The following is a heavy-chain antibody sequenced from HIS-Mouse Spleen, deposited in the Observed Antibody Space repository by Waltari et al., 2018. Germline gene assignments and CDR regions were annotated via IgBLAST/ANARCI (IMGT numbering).Heavy chain of an antibody. J-gene: IGHJ4*02. CDR2: IYYSGST. Sequence: QLQLQESGPGLVKPSETLSLTCPVSGGPISSISYYWGWIRQPPGKGLEWIGRIYYSGSTYYNPSLKSRVTISVDTSKNQFSLKLSSVTAAETAVYYCARQRDGYSGYDFDYWGQGTLVTVSS. D-gene: IGHD5-12*01. V-gene: IGHV4-39*01. CDR3: ARQRDGYSGYDFDY. CDR1: GGPISSISYY.